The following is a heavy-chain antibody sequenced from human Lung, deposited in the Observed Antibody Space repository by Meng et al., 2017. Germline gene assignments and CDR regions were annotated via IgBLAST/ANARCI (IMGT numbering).Heavy chain of an antibody. Sequence: VHAAEVGGGGVKAGASLSASGETSGCCYTNCGIQAVGQAPGKVREWVGRSKSKSDGETTDYAAPVKGSFTISRDDSKNTLYLQMNSLITEDTAVYCCATGAAAADHWGQGTLVTVSS. CDR3: ATGAAAADH. D-gene: IGHD6-13*01. CDR2: SKSKSDGETT. CDR1: GCCYTNCG. V-gene: IGHV3-15*01. J-gene: IGHJ4*02.